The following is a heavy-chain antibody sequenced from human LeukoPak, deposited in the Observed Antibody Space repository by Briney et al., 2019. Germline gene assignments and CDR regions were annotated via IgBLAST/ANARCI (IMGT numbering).Heavy chain of an antibody. J-gene: IGHJ3*02. CDR2: IYSGGST. CDR3: ARSSKPGAFDI. V-gene: IGHV3-66*01. CDR1: GFPVSSSY. Sequence: GSLRLSCAASGFPVSSSYMNWVRQAPGKGLEWVSVIYSGGSTYYADSVKGRFTISRDNSKNTLYLQMNSLRAEDTAVYYCARSSKPGAFDIWGQGTMVTVSS.